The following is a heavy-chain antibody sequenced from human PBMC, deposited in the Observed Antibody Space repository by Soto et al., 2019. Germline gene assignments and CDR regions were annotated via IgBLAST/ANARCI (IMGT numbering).Heavy chain of an antibody. D-gene: IGHD6-6*01. Sequence: QVQLQESGPGLVKPSETLSLTCTVSGGSISSYYWSWIRQPPGKGLEWIGYIYYSGSTNYNPSLKSRVTISVDTSKNQFSLKLSSVTAADTAEYYCARALYSSSLTGYYYYYYGMDVWGQGTTVTVSS. CDR3: ARALYSSSLTGYYYYYYGMDV. CDR1: GGSISSYY. V-gene: IGHV4-59*01. CDR2: IYYSGST. J-gene: IGHJ6*02.